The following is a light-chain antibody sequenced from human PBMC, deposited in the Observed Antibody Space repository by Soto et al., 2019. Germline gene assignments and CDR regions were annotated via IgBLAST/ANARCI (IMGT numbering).Light chain of an antibody. CDR1: ESVSSH. J-gene: IGKJ5*01. Sequence: EIMMTHSPATLSVSPCQRATLSSSASESVSSHLAWYQQKPGQAPRLLIYDSSTRATGIPARFSGSESGTEFTLTISSLQSEDFAVYYCHHYHNWPMTFGQGTRLEIK. V-gene: IGKV3-15*01. CDR3: HHYHNWPMT. CDR2: DSS.